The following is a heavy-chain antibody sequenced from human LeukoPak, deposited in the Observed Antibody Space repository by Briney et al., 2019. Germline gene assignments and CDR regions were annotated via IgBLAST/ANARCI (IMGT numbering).Heavy chain of an antibody. Sequence: SQTLSLTCTVSGGSISSSGYYWSWIRQHPGKGLEWIGYIYYSGSTYYNPSPKSRVTISVDTSKNQFSLKLTSVTAADTAVYYCARADSGRVFDYWGQGTLVTVSS. V-gene: IGHV4-31*02. CDR2: IYYSGST. CDR1: GGSISSSGYY. CDR3: ARADSGRVFDY. D-gene: IGHD1-26*01. J-gene: IGHJ4*02.